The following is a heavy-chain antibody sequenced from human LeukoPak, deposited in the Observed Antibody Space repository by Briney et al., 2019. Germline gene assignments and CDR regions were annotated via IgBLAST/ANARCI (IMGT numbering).Heavy chain of an antibody. D-gene: IGHD6-25*01. CDR3: VRGAKRSGADCDSTKEYVYYFDY. V-gene: IGHV1-8*01. Sequence: RASVKVSCKASGYTFTSYDINWVRQATGQGLEWMGWMNPISGNTGFAQKFQGRVTITRITSISTAYMEMSSLRSDDTAVYYCVRGAKRSGADCDSTKEYVYYFDYWGQGTLVTVSS. J-gene: IGHJ4*02. CDR1: GYTFTSYD. CDR2: MNPISGNT.